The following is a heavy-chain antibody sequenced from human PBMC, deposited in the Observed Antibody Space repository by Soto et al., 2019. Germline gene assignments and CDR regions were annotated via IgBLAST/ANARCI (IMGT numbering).Heavy chain of an antibody. V-gene: IGHV3-72*01. J-gene: IGHJ4*02. D-gene: IGHD1-26*01. CDR3: IRSGSYQPFDL. CDR1: GFTFSEYY. Sequence: EVQLVESGGGLVQPGGSLRLSCAASGFTFSEYYMDWVRQAPGGGLEWVGRSRNKGNGYSTEYAASVKGRFTISRDDSTNSVYLQMNSLQNEDTGVYFCIRSGSYQPFDLWGQGTLVTVSS. CDR2: SRNKGNGYST.